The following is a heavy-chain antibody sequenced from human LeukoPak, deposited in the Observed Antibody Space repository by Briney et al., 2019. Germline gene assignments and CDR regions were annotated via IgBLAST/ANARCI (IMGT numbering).Heavy chain of an antibody. V-gene: IGHV4-59*01. D-gene: IGHD6-19*01. CDR1: GGSISSYY. CDR3: ARAWYSSGLSFDY. J-gene: IGHJ4*02. CDR2: IYYSGST. Sequence: SETLSLTCTVSGGSISSYYWSWIRQPPGKGLEWIGYIYYSGSTNYNPSLKSRVTISVDTSKNQFSLELSSVTAADTAVYYCARAWYSSGLSFDYWGQGTLVTVSS.